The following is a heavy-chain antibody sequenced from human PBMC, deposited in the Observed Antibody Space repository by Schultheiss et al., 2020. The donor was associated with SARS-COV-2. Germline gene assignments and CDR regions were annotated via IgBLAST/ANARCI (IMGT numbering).Heavy chain of an antibody. Sequence: ASVKVSCKASGYTFTGYYMHWVRQAPGQGLEWMGWMNPNSGNTGYAQKFQGRVTMTRNTSISTAYMELSSLRSEDTAVYYCARGLRYGGNPMSDYWGQGTLVTVSS. CDR1: GYTFTGYY. CDR3: ARGLRYGGNPMSDY. J-gene: IGHJ4*02. CDR2: MNPNSGNT. V-gene: IGHV1-8*02. D-gene: IGHD4-23*01.